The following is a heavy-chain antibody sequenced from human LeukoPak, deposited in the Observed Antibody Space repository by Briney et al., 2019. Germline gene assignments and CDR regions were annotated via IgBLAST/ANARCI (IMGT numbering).Heavy chain of an antibody. D-gene: IGHD2-2*01. CDR2: INPSGGST. Sequence: ASVKVSCKASGYTFTSYYMHWVRQAPGQGLEWMGIINPSGGSTSYAQKFQGRVTMTRDTSTSTVYMELSSLRSEDTAVYYCARAAWTGYCSSTSCYAPLDIWGQGTTVTVSS. V-gene: IGHV1-46*01. CDR1: GYTFTSYY. CDR3: ARAAWTGYCSSTSCYAPLDI. J-gene: IGHJ3*02.